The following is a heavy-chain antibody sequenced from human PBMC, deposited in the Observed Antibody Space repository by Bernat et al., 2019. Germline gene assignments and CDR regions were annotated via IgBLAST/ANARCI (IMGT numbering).Heavy chain of an antibody. D-gene: IGHD6-6*01. CDR3: ARDKGYSSSSGSLGY. CDR1: GFTFSNYA. Sequence: EVQLLESGGGLVQPGGSLRLSCAASGFTFSNYAMSWVRQAPGKGLEWVTGISSSGGTTYQADSVKGRFTISRDNSKNTLFLQMNSLRPEDTAVYYCARDKGYSSSSGSLGYWGQGTLVTVSS. V-gene: IGHV3-23*01. J-gene: IGHJ4*02. CDR2: ISSSGGTT.